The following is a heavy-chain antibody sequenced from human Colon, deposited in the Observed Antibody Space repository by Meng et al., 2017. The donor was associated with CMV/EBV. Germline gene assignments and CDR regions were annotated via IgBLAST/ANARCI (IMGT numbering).Heavy chain of an antibody. J-gene: IGHJ4*02. CDR2: ISGSGSST. Sequence: GGSLRLSCAASGFTFSSYAMSWVRQAPGKGLEWVSAISGSGSSTYYADSVKGQFTISRDNSKNTLYLQMNGLRAEDTAVYYCAKYGAVAGTNYFDYWGQGTLVTVSS. D-gene: IGHD6-13*01. CDR3: AKYGAVAGTNYFDY. V-gene: IGHV3-23*01. CDR1: GFTFSSYA.